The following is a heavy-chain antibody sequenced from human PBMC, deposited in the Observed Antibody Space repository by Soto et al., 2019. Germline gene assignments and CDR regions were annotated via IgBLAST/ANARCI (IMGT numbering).Heavy chain of an antibody. CDR1: GFTFDYYA. V-gene: IGHV3-9*01. Sequence: GGSLRLSCAASGFTFDYYAVHWVRQAPGKGLEWVSGLSWNSVAIGYADSVKGRFTISRDNAKNSLYLQMNSLRVEDTALYYCAKGPYDSTGYYNFDFWGQGILVTVSS. D-gene: IGHD3-22*01. CDR3: AKGPYDSTGYYNFDF. CDR2: LSWNSVAI. J-gene: IGHJ4*02.